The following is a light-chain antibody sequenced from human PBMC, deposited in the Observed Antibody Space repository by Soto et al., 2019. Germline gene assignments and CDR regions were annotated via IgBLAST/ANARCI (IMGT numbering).Light chain of an antibody. CDR3: QQSYSTPWT. Sequence: DIQMTQSPSSLSASVGDRVTITCRASQSISSYLTWCQQNPGKAPKLLIYAASSLQSGVPSRFSGRGSGTDFTLTISSLQPEDFATYYCQQSYSTPWTFGQGTKVEIK. J-gene: IGKJ1*01. CDR2: AAS. CDR1: QSISSY. V-gene: IGKV1-39*01.